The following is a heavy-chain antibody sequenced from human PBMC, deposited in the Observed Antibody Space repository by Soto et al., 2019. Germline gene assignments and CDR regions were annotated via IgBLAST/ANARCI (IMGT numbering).Heavy chain of an antibody. J-gene: IGHJ4*02. V-gene: IGHV1-46*01. CDR2: INPYGGAA. D-gene: IGHD3-22*01. Sequence: ASVKVSCKASGYTFTSTWMHWVRQAPGQGLEWMGIINPYGGAATYAEKFQGRVTMTRDTSTATDYMELSSLRSEDTAMYYCARESYYYDSSGPSPFDYWGQGTLVTVSS. CDR1: GYTFTSTW. CDR3: ARESYYYDSSGPSPFDY.